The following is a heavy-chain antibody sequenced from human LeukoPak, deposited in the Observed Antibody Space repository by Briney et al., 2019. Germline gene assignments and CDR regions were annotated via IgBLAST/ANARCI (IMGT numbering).Heavy chain of an antibody. CDR1: GGSISSGGYY. D-gene: IGHD3-3*01. CDR3: ARHEARDFWSGYYAFDI. Sequence: SETLSLTCTVSGGSISSGGYYWSWIRQHPGKGLEWIGYIYYSGSTNYNPSLKSRVTISVDTSKNQFSLKLSSVTAADTAVYYCARHEARDFWSGYYAFDIWGQGTMVTVSS. V-gene: IGHV4-61*08. CDR2: IYYSGST. J-gene: IGHJ3*02.